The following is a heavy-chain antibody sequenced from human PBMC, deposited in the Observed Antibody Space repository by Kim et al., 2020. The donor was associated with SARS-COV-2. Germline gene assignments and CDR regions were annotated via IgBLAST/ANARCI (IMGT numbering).Heavy chain of an antibody. V-gene: IGHV3-15*01. Sequence: GGSLRLSCAASGFTFSNAWMSWVRQAQGKGLEWVGRIKSKTDGGTTDYAAPVKGRFTIPREDSKNTLYLQMNSLKTEVTAVYYGTTEWELLPAVGYWGQGTLVTVSA. J-gene: IGHJ4*02. CDR1: GFTFSNAW. CDR2: IKSKTDGGTT. CDR3: TTEWELLPAVGY. D-gene: IGHD1-26*01.